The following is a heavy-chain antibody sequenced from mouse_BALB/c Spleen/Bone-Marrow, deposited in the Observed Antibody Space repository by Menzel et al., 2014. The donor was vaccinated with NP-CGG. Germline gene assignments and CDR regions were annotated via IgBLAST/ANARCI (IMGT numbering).Heavy chain of an antibody. Sequence: LEKPGASVKISCKASGYSFTGYYMHWVKQSHGKSLEWIGYISCYNGATSYNQKFKGKATFTVDTSSSTAYMQFNSLTSEDSAVYYCARGDGYYVDFDYWGQGTTLTVSS. CDR1: GYSFTGYY. D-gene: IGHD2-3*01. V-gene: IGHV1S34*01. J-gene: IGHJ2*01. CDR3: ARGDGYYVDFDY. CDR2: ISCYNGAT.